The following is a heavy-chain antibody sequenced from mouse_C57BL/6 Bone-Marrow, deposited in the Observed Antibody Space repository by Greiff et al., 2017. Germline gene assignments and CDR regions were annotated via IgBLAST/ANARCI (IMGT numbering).Heavy chain of an antibody. J-gene: IGHJ4*01. Sequence: EVKLMESGGDLVKPGGSLKLSCAASGFTFSSYGMSWVRQTPDKRLEWVATISSGGSYTYYPDSVKGRFTISRDNAKNTLYLQMSSLKSEDTAMYYCARQLPYRLWLYYYAMDYWGQGTSVTVSS. CDR3: ARQLPYRLWLYYYAMDY. D-gene: IGHD1-2*01. V-gene: IGHV5-6*01. CDR2: ISSGGSYT. CDR1: GFTFSSYG.